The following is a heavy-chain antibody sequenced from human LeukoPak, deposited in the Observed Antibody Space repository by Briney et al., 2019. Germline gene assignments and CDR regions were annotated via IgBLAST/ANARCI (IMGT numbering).Heavy chain of an antibody. CDR1: GFTFSSHA. J-gene: IGHJ4*02. CDR3: AKEPYSGSQLLDY. V-gene: IGHV3-23*01. Sequence: GGSLRLSCAASGFTFSSHAMSWVRQAPGKGLEWVSAISTSGGSTYYADSVKGRFTISRDNSKNTLYLQMNSLRAEDAAVYYCAKEPYSGSQLLDYWGQGTLVTVSS. D-gene: IGHD1-26*01. CDR2: ISTSGGST.